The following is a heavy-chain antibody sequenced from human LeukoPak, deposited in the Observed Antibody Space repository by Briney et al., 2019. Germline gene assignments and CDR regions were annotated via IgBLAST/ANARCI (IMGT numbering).Heavy chain of an antibody. J-gene: IGHJ3*02. V-gene: IGHV1-46*01. D-gene: IGHD3-10*01. CDR1: GYTFTSYY. Sequence: ASVKVSCKASGYTFTSYYMHWVRQAPGQGLEWMGIINPSGGSTSYAQKFQGRVTMTRDTSTSTVYMELSSLRSEDTAVYYCARDSRRWYYGSGIKLGAFDIWGQGTMVTVSS. CDR3: ARDSRRWYYGSGIKLGAFDI. CDR2: INPSGGST.